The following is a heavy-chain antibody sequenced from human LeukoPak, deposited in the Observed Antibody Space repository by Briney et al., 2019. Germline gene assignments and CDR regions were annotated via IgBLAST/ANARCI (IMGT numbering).Heavy chain of an antibody. V-gene: IGHV4-31*03. CDR2: IYYSGST. D-gene: IGHD3-22*01. J-gene: IGHJ3*01. Sequence: SETLSLTCTVSGGSISSGGYYWSWIRQHPGKGLEWIGYIYYSGSTSYNPSLQSRVTISVDTSKNQFSLKLSSVTAADTAVYYCARESTSYYPDAFDFWGQGTMVTVSS. CDR3: ARESTSYYPDAFDF. CDR1: GGSISSGGYY.